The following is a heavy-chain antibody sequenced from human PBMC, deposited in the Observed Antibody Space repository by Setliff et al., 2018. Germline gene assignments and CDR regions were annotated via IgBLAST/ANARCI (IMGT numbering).Heavy chain of an antibody. J-gene: IGHJ6*03. CDR1: GLTLINNG. Sequence: GGSLRLSCAASGLTLINNGFHWVRQAPGKGLEWVAIIWHDGTNKYYADSVKGRFDISRDSSKNTVYLQMNSLTAEDTAMYYCAKALSPGQVGGYYYEMGSVYYCYMDVWGRGTTVTVSS. V-gene: IGHV3-33*06. D-gene: IGHD3-22*01. CDR3: AKALSPGQVGGYYYEMGSVYYCYMDV. CDR2: IWHDGTNK.